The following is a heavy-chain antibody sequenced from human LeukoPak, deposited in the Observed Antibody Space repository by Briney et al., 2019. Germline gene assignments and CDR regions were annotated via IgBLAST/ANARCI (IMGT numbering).Heavy chain of an antibody. CDR3: AREERDGYNYYWYFDL. CDR1: GFTFSSYS. D-gene: IGHD5-24*01. J-gene: IGHJ2*01. V-gene: IGHV3-21*01. CDR2: ISSSSSYI. Sequence: GGSLRLSCAASGFTFSSYSMNWVRQAPGKGLEWVSSISSSSSYIYYADSVKGRFTISRDNAKNSLYLQINSLRAEDTAVYYCAREERDGYNYYWYFDLWGRGTLVTVSS.